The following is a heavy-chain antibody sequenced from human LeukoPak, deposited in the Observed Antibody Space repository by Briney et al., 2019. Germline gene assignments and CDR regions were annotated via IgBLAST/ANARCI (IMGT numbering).Heavy chain of an antibody. J-gene: IGHJ3*02. CDR3: ARDSGTSDDFDI. CDR2: IQTSGST. Sequence: SQTLSLTCTVSGGSISSGNYYWSWIRQPAGKGLEWIGRIQTSGSTKYNPSLKSRVTISLDTSKNQFSLKLSSVTAAETAVYYCARDSGTSDDFDIWGQGTLVTVSS. V-gene: IGHV4-61*02. D-gene: IGHD1-14*01. CDR1: GGSISSGNYY.